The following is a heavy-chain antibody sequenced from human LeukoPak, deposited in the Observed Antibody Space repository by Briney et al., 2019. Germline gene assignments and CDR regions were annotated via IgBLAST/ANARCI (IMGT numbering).Heavy chain of an antibody. CDR1: GFTSSSYA. V-gene: IGHV3-23*01. D-gene: IGHD3-22*01. CDR2: ISGSGGST. Sequence: GGSLRLSCAASGFTSSSYAMSWVRQAPGKGLEWVSAISGSGGSTYYADSVKGRFTISRDNSKNTLYLQMNSLRAEDTAVYYCAKGNYYDSSGYYSYYYYGMDVWGQGTTVTVSS. J-gene: IGHJ6*02. CDR3: AKGNYYDSSGYYSYYYYGMDV.